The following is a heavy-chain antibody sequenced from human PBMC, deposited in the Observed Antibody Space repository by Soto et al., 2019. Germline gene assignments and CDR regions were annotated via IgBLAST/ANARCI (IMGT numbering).Heavy chain of an antibody. J-gene: IGHJ6*02. V-gene: IGHV5-10-1*01. Sequence: GESLKISCKGSGYSFTSYWISWVRQMPGKGLEWMGRIDPSDSYTNYSPSFQGHVTISADKSISTAYLQWSSLKASDTAMYYCARRDRTDIVVVPADYGMDVWGQGTTVIVSS. CDR2: IDPSDSYT. CDR1: GYSFTSYW. CDR3: ARRDRTDIVVVPADYGMDV. D-gene: IGHD2-2*01.